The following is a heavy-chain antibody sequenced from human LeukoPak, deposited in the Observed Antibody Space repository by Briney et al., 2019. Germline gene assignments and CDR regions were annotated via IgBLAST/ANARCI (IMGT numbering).Heavy chain of an antibody. J-gene: IGHJ6*04. CDR3: ARDRMDTLDGMDV. Sequence: GGSLRLSCAASGFTFSSYSMNWVRQAPGKGLEWVSSISSSSSYIYYADSVKGRFTISRDNAKNSLYLQMNSLRAEDTAVYYCARDRMDTLDGMDVWGKGTPVTVSS. D-gene: IGHD5-18*01. V-gene: IGHV3-21*01. CDR1: GFTFSSYS. CDR2: ISSSSSYI.